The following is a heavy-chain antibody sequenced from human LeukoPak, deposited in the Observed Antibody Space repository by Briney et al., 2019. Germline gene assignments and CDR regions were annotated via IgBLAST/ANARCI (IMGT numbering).Heavy chain of an antibody. CDR2: IHFSGTI. Sequence: SETLSLTCTVSGDSISSTAYYWGWSRQPPGKGLEWLGMIHFSGTIYNNPSLMSRVTISVDTSKNQFSLKLTSVTAADTTVYYCTRGFDHAKSGYWGQGTLVTVSS. CDR1: GDSISSTAYY. J-gene: IGHJ4*02. V-gene: IGHV4-39*01. CDR3: TRGFDHAKSGY. D-gene: IGHD1-14*01.